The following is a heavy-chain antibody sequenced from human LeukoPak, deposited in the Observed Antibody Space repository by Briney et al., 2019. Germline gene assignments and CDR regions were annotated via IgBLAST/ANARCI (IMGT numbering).Heavy chain of an antibody. J-gene: IGHJ6*02. CDR3: ASSSYYYYGMDV. V-gene: IGHV4-59*01. Sequence: SETLSLTCTVSGGSISSYYWSWIRQPPGKGLGWIGYIYYSGSTNYNPSLKSRVTISVDTSKNQFSLKLSSVTAADTAVYYCASSSYYYYGMDVWGQGTTVTVSS. CDR2: IYYSGST. CDR1: GGSISSYY.